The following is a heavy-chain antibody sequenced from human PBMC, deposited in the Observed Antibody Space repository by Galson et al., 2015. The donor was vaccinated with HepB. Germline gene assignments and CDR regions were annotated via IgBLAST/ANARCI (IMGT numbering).Heavy chain of an antibody. Sequence: SLRLSCAASGFTFSSYSMNWVRQAPGKGLEWVSSISSSSSYIYYADSVKGRFTISRDNAKNSLYLQMNSLRAEDTAVYYCAREKVGAFGAFDIWGQGTMVTVSS. CDR3: AREKVGAFGAFDI. D-gene: IGHD1-26*01. CDR2: ISSSSSYI. J-gene: IGHJ3*02. V-gene: IGHV3-21*01. CDR1: GFTFSSYS.